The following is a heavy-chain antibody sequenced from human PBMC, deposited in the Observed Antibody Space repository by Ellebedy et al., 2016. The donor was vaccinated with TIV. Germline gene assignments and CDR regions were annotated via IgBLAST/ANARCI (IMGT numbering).Heavy chain of an antibody. D-gene: IGHD6-13*01. V-gene: IGHV2-5*01. Sequence: SGPTLVKPTQTLTLTCTFSGFSLNTSTVGVGWIRQPPGKALEWLAVIYSNGDKRYSPSLKTRLTITKDTSKTQVVLTMANMDPVDTATYYCAHRRRGVAVSGTNTWFDPWGLGTLVTVSS. J-gene: IGHJ5*02. CDR1: GFSLNTSTVG. CDR3: AHRRRGVAVSGTNTWFDP. CDR2: IYSNGDK.